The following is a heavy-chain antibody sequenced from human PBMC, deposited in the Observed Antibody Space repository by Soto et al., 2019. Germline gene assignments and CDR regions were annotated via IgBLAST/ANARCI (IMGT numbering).Heavy chain of an antibody. J-gene: IGHJ4*02. V-gene: IGHV4-30-2*01. CDR3: ARGQVVAAQY. D-gene: IGHD2-15*01. Sequence: PSETLFLTCAVSGGFINSCGYSWSWIRQPPGKGLEWIGYIYHSGSTYYNPSLKSRVTISVDRSKNQFSLKLSSLTAADTAVFYCARGQVVAAQYWAQGTLVTVSS. CDR2: IYHSGST. CDR1: GGFINSCGYS.